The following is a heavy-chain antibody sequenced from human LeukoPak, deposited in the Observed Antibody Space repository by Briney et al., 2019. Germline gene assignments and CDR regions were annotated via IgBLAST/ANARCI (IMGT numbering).Heavy chain of an antibody. J-gene: IGHJ4*02. D-gene: IGHD3-10*01. CDR2: IRESGEST. CDR1: GFSFSSYD. CDR3: ALTDGSGSSCLY. Sequence: GGSLRLSCAASGFSFSSYDMSWVRQAPGKGLEWVSAIRESGESTYYADSVKGRFTISRDNSRKRLYLQMSSLRAEDTAVYYCALTDGSGSSCLYWGQGTLVTVST. V-gene: IGHV3-23*01.